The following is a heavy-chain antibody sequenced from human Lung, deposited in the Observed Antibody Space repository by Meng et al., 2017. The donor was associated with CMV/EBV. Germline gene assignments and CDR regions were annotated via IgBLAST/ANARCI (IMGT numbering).Heavy chain of an antibody. Sequence: ASXXVSXKASGYTLTNYYIHWVRRAPGQGLEWMGMINPSDNTTIYAQKFQGRVTMTRDTSTSTVYMELSSLRSDDTALYYCARDLGYSSSWYFQYYFDCWGQRXLVTVSS. J-gene: IGHJ4*01. CDR2: INPSDNTT. CDR3: ARDLGYSSSWYFQYYFDC. V-gene: IGHV1-46*01. D-gene: IGHD6-13*01. CDR1: GYTLTNYY.